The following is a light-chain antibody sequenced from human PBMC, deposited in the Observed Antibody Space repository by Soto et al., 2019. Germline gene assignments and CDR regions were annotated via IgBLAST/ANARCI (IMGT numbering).Light chain of an antibody. CDR3: LQDYNYPRT. CDR2: ATS. CDR1: QGIRKD. Sequence: AIQMTQTPSSLSASVGDRVTMTCRASQGIRKDLAWYQQKPGKAPKLLIYATSSLQSGVPSRFSGSGSGRDFTLTISSLQPEDFATYYCLQDYNYPRTFGQGSMVDIK. V-gene: IGKV1-6*02. J-gene: IGKJ1*01.